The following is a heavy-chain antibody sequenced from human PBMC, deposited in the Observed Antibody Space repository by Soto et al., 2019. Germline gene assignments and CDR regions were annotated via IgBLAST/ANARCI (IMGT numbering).Heavy chain of an antibody. J-gene: IGHJ6*02. V-gene: IGHV5-51*01. Sequence: GESLKISCKGSGYSFTSYWIGWVRQMPGKGLEWMGIIYPGDSDTRYSPSFQGQVTISADISTNTVYLELRSLRSDDSAIYYCGRCRTDSYDMDVWGQGTTVTVSS. CDR3: GRCRTDSYDMDV. D-gene: IGHD5-18*01. CDR2: IYPGDSDT. CDR1: GYSFTSYW.